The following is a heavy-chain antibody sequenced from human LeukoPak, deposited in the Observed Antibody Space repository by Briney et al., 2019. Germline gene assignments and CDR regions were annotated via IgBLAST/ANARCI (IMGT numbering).Heavy chain of an antibody. CDR2: INHSGST. Sequence: SETLSLTCAVYGGSFSGYYWSWIRQPPGKGLEWIGEINHSGSTNYNPSLKSRVTISVDTSKNQFSLKLSSVTAADTAVYYCARGQAGYYYYYYYMDDWGKGTTVTVSS. J-gene: IGHJ6*03. CDR1: GGSFSGYY. CDR3: ARGQAGYYYYYYYMDD. V-gene: IGHV4-34*01. D-gene: IGHD6-19*01.